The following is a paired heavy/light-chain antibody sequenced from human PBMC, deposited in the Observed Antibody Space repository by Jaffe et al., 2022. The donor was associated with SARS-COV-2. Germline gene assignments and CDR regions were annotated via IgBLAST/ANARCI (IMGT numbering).Heavy chain of an antibody. Sequence: EVQLVESGGGLVQPGGSLRLSCAASGFTVRSNYMSWVRQAPGKGLEWVSIIYSGDSTYYAESVKGRFTISRDNSKNTLYLQMNSLRAEDTAVYYCARGRMWELQYYGMDVWGQGTTVTVSS. CDR1: GFTVRSNY. V-gene: IGHV3-66*02. CDR3: ARGRMWELQYYGMDV. CDR2: IYSGDST. J-gene: IGHJ6*02. D-gene: IGHD1-26*01.
Light chain of an antibody. Sequence: DIQMTQSPSSLSASVGDRVTITCRASQGISNYLAWYQQKPGKIPKLLIYAASTLQSGVPSRFSGRGSGTDFTLTISSLQPEDVATYYCQKYNSAPFTFGPGTKVDFK. V-gene: IGKV1-27*01. J-gene: IGKJ3*01. CDR1: QGISNY. CDR2: AAS. CDR3: QKYNSAPFT.